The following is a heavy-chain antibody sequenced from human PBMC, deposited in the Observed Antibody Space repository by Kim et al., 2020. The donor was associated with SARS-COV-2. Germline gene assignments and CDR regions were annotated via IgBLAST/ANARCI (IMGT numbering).Heavy chain of an antibody. V-gene: IGHV5-51*01. D-gene: IGHD3-10*01. CDR1: GYSFTSYW. J-gene: IGHJ6*03. CDR2: IYPGDSDT. CDR3: ARVNYGGFGDWYYYYMDV. Sequence: GESLKISCKGSGYSFTSYWIGWVRQMPGKGLEWMGIIYPGDSDTRYSPSFQGQVTISADKSISTAYLQWSSLKASDTAMYYCARVNYGGFGDWYYYYMDVWGKGTTVTVSS.